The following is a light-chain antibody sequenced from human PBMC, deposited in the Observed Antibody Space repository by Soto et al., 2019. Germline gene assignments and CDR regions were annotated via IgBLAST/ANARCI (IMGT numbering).Light chain of an antibody. Sequence: QSALTQPPSASGSPGQSVTISCTGTSSDVGGYEFVSWYLQHPGKAPKLILYEVTKRPSGVPDGFSGCKSGNTASLTVSGLQAEYEGDYYCRSDAGSNTVLFGGGTKLTVL. V-gene: IGLV2-8*01. J-gene: IGLJ2*01. CDR1: SSDVGGYEF. CDR3: RSDAGSNTVL. CDR2: EVT.